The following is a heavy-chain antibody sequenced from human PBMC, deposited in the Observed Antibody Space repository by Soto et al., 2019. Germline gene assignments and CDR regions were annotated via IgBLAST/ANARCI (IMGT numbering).Heavy chain of an antibody. CDR3: AKSPPKGGYSYGFLFYLNWFDP. V-gene: IGHV3-23*01. CDR2: ISGSGGST. CDR1: GFTFSSYA. J-gene: IGHJ5*02. Sequence: PGGSLRLSCAASGFTFSSYAMSWVRQAPGKGLEWVSAISGSGGSTYYADSVKGRFTISRDNSKNTLYLQMNSLRAEDTAVYYCAKSPPKGGYSYGFLFYLNWFDPWGQGTLVTVSS. D-gene: IGHD5-18*01.